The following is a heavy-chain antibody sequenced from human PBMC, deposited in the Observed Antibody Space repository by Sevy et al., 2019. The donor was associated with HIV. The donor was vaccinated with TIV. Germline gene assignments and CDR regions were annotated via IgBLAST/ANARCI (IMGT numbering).Heavy chain of an antibody. CDR3: AKDFRPYRAAVFDY. CDR1: GFTFNFYA. J-gene: IGHJ4*02. Sequence: GGSLRLSCVASGFTFNFYAMSWVRQAPGKGLEWVSSIGGSGGSTYYADSVKGRFTISRDNSKNTLSLQMDSLRAEDTAVHYCAKDFRPYRAAVFDYWGQGALVTVSS. CDR2: IGGSGGST. V-gene: IGHV3-23*01. D-gene: IGHD6-25*01.